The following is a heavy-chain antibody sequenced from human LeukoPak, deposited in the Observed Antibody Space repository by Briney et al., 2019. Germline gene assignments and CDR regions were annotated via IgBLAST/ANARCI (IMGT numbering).Heavy chain of an antibody. D-gene: IGHD6-19*01. CDR2: IVVGSGNT. Sequence: SVKVSCKASGFTFTSSAVQWVRQARGQRLEWIGWIVVGSGNTNYAQKFQERVTITRDMSTSTAYMELSSLRSEDTAVYYCTAHEKSSPSSFDYWGQGTLVTVSS. CDR1: GFTFTSSA. CDR3: TAHEKSSPSSFDY. J-gene: IGHJ4*02. V-gene: IGHV1-58*01.